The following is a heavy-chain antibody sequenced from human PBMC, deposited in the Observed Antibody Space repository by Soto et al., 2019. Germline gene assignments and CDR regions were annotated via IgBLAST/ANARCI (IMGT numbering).Heavy chain of an antibody. D-gene: IGHD3-3*01. J-gene: IGHJ4*02. CDR2: ISGSGDNT. CDR1: GFTFSSNV. CDR3: AKGAYFDFWSGYTASDC. V-gene: IGHV3-23*01. Sequence: GGSLRLSCASSGFTFSSNVMSWVRQAPGKGLEWVSAISGSGDNTYYAESVKGRFSISRDNSKNTLYLQMNSLRAEDTAIYYCAKGAYFDFWSGYTASDCCGQGTLVTVSS.